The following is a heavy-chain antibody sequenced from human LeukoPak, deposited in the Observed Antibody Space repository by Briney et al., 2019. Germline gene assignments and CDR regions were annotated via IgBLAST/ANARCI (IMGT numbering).Heavy chain of an antibody. CDR1: GFTLRSYN. Sequence: GGSLRLSCAASGFTLRSYNMHWVRQAPGKGLEWVSYISTSSYYIYYADSIKGRFTISRDDAKNSLFLQMNSLRAEDTAIYYCARDASGSSTGLIDSWGQGTLVTVSS. D-gene: IGHD1-26*01. V-gene: IGHV3-21*01. CDR3: ARDASGSSTGLIDS. CDR2: ISTSSYYI. J-gene: IGHJ4*02.